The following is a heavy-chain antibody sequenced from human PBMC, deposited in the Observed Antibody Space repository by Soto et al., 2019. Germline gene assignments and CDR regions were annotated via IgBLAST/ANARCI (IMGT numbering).Heavy chain of an antibody. V-gene: IGHV3-9*01. CDR1: GFTFDDYA. CDR2: ISWNSGSI. D-gene: IGHD5-12*01. CDR3: AKDTGYSGYDYFDY. Sequence: EVQLVESGGGLVQHGRSLRLSCAASGFTFDDYAMHWVRQAPGKGLEWVSGISWNSGSIGYADSVKGRFTISRDNAKNSLYLQMNSLRAEDTALYYCAKDTGYSGYDYFDYWGQGTLVTVSS. J-gene: IGHJ4*02.